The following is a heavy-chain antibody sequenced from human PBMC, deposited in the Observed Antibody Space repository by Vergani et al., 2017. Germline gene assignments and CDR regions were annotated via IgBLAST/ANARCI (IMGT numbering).Heavy chain of an antibody. CDR3: ASSNRGDFWSGYSPLGDY. J-gene: IGHJ4*02. CDR2: INSDGSST. D-gene: IGHD3-3*01. Sequence: EVQLVESGGGLVQPGGSLRLSCAASGFTFSSYWMHWVRQAPGKGLVWVSRINSDGSSTSYADSVKGRFTISRDNAKNTLYLKMNSLRAEDTAVYYCASSNRGDFWSGYSPLGDYWGQGTLVTVSS. V-gene: IGHV3-74*01. CDR1: GFTFSSYW.